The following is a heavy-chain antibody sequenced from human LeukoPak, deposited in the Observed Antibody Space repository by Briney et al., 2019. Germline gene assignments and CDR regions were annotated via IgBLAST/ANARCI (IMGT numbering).Heavy chain of an antibody. CDR2: IYHSGSN. CDR3: AKSYAGYYYYFDY. J-gene: IGHJ4*02. V-gene: IGHV4-30-2*01. D-gene: IGHD3-9*01. Sequence: PSETLSLTCAVSGGSISSGGYSWSWIPQPPGKGLEWIGYIYHSGSNYYNPSLKSRVTISVDRSKNQFSLKLSSVTAADTAVYYCAKSYAGYYYYFDYWGQRTLVTVSS. CDR1: GGSISSGGYS.